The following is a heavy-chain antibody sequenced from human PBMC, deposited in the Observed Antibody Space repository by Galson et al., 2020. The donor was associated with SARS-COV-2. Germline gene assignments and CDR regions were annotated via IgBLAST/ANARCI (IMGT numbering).Heavy chain of an antibody. CDR1: GFSLSNARMG. V-gene: IGHV2-26*01. CDR3: ARYIMRDWLYPYSYCMDV. Sequence: SGPTLVKPTETLTLTCTVSGFSLSNARMGVSWIRQPPGKALEWLAHIFSNDEKSYSTSLKSRLTISKDTSKSQVVLTMTNMDPVDTASYYFARYIMRDWLYPYSYCMDVWGKGTTVTVSS. J-gene: IGHJ6*03. D-gene: IGHD3-9*01. CDR2: IFSNDEK.